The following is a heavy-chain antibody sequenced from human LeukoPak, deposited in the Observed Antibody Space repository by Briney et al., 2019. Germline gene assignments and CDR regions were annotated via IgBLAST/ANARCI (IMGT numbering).Heavy chain of an antibody. V-gene: IGHV4-61*02. D-gene: IGHD3-3*02. CDR3: ARAIRSYYMDA. CDR2: IYTSGST. Sequence: SQTLSLTCTVSGGSISSGSYYWSWIRQPAGKGLEWIGRIYTSGSTNYNSSLKSRVTISVDTSKNQFSLKLSSVTAADTAVYYCARAIRSYYMDAWGKGTTVTVSS. CDR1: GGSISSGSYY. J-gene: IGHJ6*03.